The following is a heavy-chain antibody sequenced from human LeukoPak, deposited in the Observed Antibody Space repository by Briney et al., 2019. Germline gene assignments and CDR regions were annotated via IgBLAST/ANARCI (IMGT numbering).Heavy chain of an antibody. Sequence: SETLSLTCSVSGGSITNYYWSWIRQPAGKGLEWIGRMSSSGTINYDASLKSRVTMSADTSKNQFSLKLSSVTAADTAIYYCAMSVHYDFWSAYCFDYWGQGTLVSVSS. CDR1: GGSITNYY. V-gene: IGHV4-4*07. D-gene: IGHD3-3*01. CDR3: AMSVHYDFWSAYCFDY. J-gene: IGHJ4*02. CDR2: MSSSGTI.